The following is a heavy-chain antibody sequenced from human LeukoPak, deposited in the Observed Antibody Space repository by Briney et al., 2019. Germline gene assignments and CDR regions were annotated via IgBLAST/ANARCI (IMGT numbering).Heavy chain of an antibody. CDR2: ISYDGSNK. V-gene: IGHV3-30*04. CDR3: ARDYYDSSGYYYSPFDY. D-gene: IGHD3-22*01. J-gene: IGHJ4*02. Sequence: GGSLRLSCAASGFTFSSYSMNWVRQAPGKGLEWVAVISYDGSNKYYADSVKGRFTISRDNSKNTLYLQMNSLRAEDTAVYYCARDYYDSSGYYYSPFDYWGQGTLVTVSS. CDR1: GFTFSSYS.